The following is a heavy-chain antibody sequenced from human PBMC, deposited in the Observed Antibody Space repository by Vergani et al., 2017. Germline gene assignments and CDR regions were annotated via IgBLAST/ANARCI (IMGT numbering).Heavy chain of an antibody. CDR1: GYSFTSYW. CDR3: ARRYSRFGELPMYVSKAYYFDY. CDR2: IYPGDSAN. Sequence: EVQLVPSGAEVKKPGESLMISCKGSGYSFTSYWICWVRQMPGKGLEWMGIIYPGDSANRYSTSFQGQVTISADKSISTAYLQWSSLKGSDTAMYYCARRYSRFGELPMYVSKAYYFDYWGQGTLVTVSS. J-gene: IGHJ4*02. V-gene: IGHV5-51*01. D-gene: IGHD3-10*01.